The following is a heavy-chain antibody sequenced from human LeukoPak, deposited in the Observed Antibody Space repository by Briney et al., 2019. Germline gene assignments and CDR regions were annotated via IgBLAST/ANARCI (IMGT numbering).Heavy chain of an antibody. Sequence: GGSLRLSCVASGFSFTNYAMSWVRQAPARGPEWHSSMKGGGETFYADSVRGRFTLSRDISRNTVYLQLNNLRVEDTATYYCARLSGTFGTTSRVLHYWGQGTLVTVSS. J-gene: IGHJ4*02. CDR1: GFSFTNYA. D-gene: IGHD1-1*01. CDR2: MKGGGET. V-gene: IGHV3-23*01. CDR3: ARLSGTFGTTSRVLHY.